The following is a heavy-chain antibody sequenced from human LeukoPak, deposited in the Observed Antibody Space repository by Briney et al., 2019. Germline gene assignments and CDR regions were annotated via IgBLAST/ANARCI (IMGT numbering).Heavy chain of an antibody. CDR2: ISSSSYI. D-gene: IGHD2-2*01. CDR1: GFTFSSYS. V-gene: IGHV3-21*01. CDR3: ARDGCSSTSCYFH. J-gene: IGHJ4*02. Sequence: GGSLRLSCAASGFTFSSYSMNWVRQAPGKGLVWVSSISSSSYIYYADSVKGRFTISRDNAKNSLYLQMNSLRAEDTAVYYCARDGCSSTSCYFHWGQGTLVTVSS.